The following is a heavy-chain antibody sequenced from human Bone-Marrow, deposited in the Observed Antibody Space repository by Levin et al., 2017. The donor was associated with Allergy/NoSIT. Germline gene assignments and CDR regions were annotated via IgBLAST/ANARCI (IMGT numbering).Heavy chain of an antibody. CDR1: GYTFTSYY. CDR3: ARGGALLWFGELSKDYYYGMDV. D-gene: IGHD3-10*01. Sequence: ASVKVSCKASGYTFTSYYMHWVRQAPGQGLEWMGIINPSGGSTSYAQKFQGRVTMTRDTSTSTVYMELSSLRSEDTAVYYCARGGALLWFGELSKDYYYGMDVWGQGTTVTVSS. V-gene: IGHV1-46*01. J-gene: IGHJ6*02. CDR2: INPSGGST.